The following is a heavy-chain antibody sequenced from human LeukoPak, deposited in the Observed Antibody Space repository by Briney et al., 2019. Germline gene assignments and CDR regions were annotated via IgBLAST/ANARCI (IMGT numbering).Heavy chain of an antibody. CDR2: INPSGGRT. CDR1: GYTFASYY. CDR3: ARDSAQPYSGFGKDY. Sequence: GASVKVSCKASGYTFASYYIHWVRQAPGQGLEWMGIINPSGGRTSYAQKFQGRVTMTRDTSTSTVHMDLSSLRSGDTAVYYCARDSAQPYSGFGKDYWGQGTLVTVAS. V-gene: IGHV1-46*01. J-gene: IGHJ4*02. D-gene: IGHD5-12*01.